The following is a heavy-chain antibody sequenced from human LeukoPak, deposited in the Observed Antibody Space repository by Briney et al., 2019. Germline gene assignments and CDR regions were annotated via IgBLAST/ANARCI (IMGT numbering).Heavy chain of an antibody. D-gene: IGHD2-21*01. CDR2: IRSCSSTI. Sequence: GGSLRLSCAPSVYSLDTFNFNCVREARGGGGEWVSTIRSCSSTIHYGDSVKGRFTISRDDAERSVYLQMNNLRVEDTAVYFCARYSEVYYYVDVWGKGTTVTVSS. J-gene: IGHJ6*03. CDR1: VYSLDTFN. V-gene: IGHV3-21*04. CDR3: ARYSEVYYYVDV.